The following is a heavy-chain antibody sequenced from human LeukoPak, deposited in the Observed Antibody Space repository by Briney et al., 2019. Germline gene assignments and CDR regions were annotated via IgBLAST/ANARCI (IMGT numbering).Heavy chain of an antibody. CDR3: AKDHQLLEYYFDY. CDR2: IYYSGST. CDR1: GGSISSSSYY. J-gene: IGHJ4*02. Sequence: SETLSLTCTVSGGSISSSSYYWGWIRQSPGKGLEWIGSIYYSGSTYYNPSLKSRVTISVDTSKNQFSLKLSSVTAADTAVYYCAKDHQLLEYYFDYWGQGTLVTVSS. D-gene: IGHD2-2*01. V-gene: IGHV4-39*07.